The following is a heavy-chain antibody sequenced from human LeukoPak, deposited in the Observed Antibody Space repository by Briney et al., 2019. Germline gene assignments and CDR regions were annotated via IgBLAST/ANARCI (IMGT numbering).Heavy chain of an antibody. V-gene: IGHV4-31*03. Sequence: PSQTLSLTCTVSGGSISSGGYYWSWIRQHPGKGLEWIGYIYYSGSTYYNPSLKSRVTISVDTSKNQFSLKLSSVTAADTAVYYCAGTITGTIYFDYWGQGTLVTVSS. J-gene: IGHJ4*02. CDR3: AGTITGTIYFDY. CDR2: IYYSGST. D-gene: IGHD1-20*01. CDR1: GGSISSGGYY.